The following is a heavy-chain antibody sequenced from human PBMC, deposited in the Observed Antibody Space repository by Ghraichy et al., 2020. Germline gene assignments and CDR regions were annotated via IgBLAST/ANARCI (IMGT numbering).Heavy chain of an antibody. J-gene: IGHJ4*02. V-gene: IGHV4-31*02. CDR2: IYYRGST. CDR3: ARAYYESSGFRFDY. D-gene: IGHD3-22*01. Sequence: LEWIGYIYYRGSTYYNPSLKSRVTISVDTSKNQFSLTLSSVTAADTAVYYCARAYYESSGFRFDYWGQG.